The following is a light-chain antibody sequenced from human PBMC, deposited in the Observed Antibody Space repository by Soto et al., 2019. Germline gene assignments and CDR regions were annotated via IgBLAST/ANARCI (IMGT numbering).Light chain of an antibody. CDR3: QQYNNWPQT. CDR2: GAS. J-gene: IGKJ2*01. V-gene: IGKV3-15*01. Sequence: EIVMTQSPATLSVSPGERATLSCRASQSVSSNLAWYQQKPGQAPRLLIYGASTRATGIPARFSGSGSGPEFTLTISSLQSEDFAVYYCQQYNNWPQTFGKGTKLEIK. CDR1: QSVSSN.